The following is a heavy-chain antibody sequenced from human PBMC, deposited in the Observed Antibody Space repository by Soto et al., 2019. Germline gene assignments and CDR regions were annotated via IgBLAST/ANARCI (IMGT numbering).Heavy chain of an antibody. V-gene: IGHV3-23*01. Sequence: EVQLLESGGGLVQPGGSLRLSCAASGFTFSSYAMSWVRQAPGKGLEWVSAISGSGGSTYYADSVKGRFTISRDNSKNTLYLQMNSLRAEDTAVYYCAKDPPYCSGGSCYSGYYGMDVWGQGTTVTVSS. CDR2: ISGSGGST. CDR1: GFTFSSYA. CDR3: AKDPPYCSGGSCYSGYYGMDV. D-gene: IGHD2-15*01. J-gene: IGHJ6*02.